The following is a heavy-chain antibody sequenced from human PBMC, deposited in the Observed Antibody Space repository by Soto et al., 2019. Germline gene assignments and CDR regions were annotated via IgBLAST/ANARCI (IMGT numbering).Heavy chain of an antibody. CDR2: ISYDGSNK. Sequence: QVQLVESGGGLVQPGRSLRLSCAASGFTFSSYGMHWVRQAPGKGLEWVAVISYDGSNKYYADSMKGRFTISRDNSKNTLYPQMNSLRGEDTAVYYCAKDQDVYYHYGMDVWGQGTTVTVSS. V-gene: IGHV3-30*18. CDR3: AKDQDVYYHYGMDV. J-gene: IGHJ6*02. CDR1: GFTFSSYG.